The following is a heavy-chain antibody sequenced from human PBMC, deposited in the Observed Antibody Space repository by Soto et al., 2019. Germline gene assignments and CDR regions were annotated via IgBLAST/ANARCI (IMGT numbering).Heavy chain of an antibody. V-gene: IGHV3-23*01. CDR3: AKVLSVYYFDY. CDR1: GXTLSSYA. CDR2: ISGSGGRT. Sequence: GSLRLACAASGXTLSSYAMSWVRQAPGKGLEWVSAISGSGGRTYYADSVKGRFTISRENSKNTLYLQMNRMRAEDTAVYYCAKVLSVYYFDYWGQGTLGTVS. J-gene: IGHJ4*02. D-gene: IGHD2-8*01.